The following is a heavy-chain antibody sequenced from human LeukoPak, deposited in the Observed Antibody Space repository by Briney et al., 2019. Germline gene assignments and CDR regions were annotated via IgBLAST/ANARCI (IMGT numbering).Heavy chain of an antibody. V-gene: IGHV3-66*01. D-gene: IGHD2-15*01. J-gene: IGHJ5*02. CDR1: AFTFTNFA. Sequence: PGGSLRLSCAASAFTFTNFAMSWVRQAPGKGLEWVSVIYSGGATYYADFVKGRFTISRDNSKNTLYLQMNSLRAEDTAVYYCASIAWGQGTLVTVSS. CDR3: ASIA. CDR2: IYSGGAT.